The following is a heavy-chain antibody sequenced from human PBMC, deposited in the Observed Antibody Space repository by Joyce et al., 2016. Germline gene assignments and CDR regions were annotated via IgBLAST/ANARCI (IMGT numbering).Heavy chain of an antibody. Sequence: EVQLVESGGGLVRPGGSLRLPCAASGFNFSSYSMTWVGQAPGKGLEWVSSITGSGRHILYADSVKGRFAISRDRPRSSLYLHMNSLRAEDTAVYYCARVFWKQLVFDYWGQGTQVTVSS. CDR2: ITGSGRHI. D-gene: IGHD6-13*01. J-gene: IGHJ4*02. CDR1: GFNFSSYS. CDR3: ARVFWKQLVFDY. V-gene: IGHV3-21*02.